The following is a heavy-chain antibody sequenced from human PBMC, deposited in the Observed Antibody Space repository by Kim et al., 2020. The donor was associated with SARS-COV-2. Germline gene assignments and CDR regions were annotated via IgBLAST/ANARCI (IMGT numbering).Heavy chain of an antibody. D-gene: IGHD1-20*01. CDR3: ATQGGITGTTLDY. CDR2: ISFDGSNK. V-gene: IGHV3-30-3*01. Sequence: GGSLRLSCAASGFTFSNYAMHWVRQAPGKGLEWVTYISFDGSNKDYADSVKGRFTISRDNSKNTLYLQMNSLRAEDTAVYYCATQGGITGTTLDYWGQGT. CDR1: GFTFSNYA. J-gene: IGHJ4*02.